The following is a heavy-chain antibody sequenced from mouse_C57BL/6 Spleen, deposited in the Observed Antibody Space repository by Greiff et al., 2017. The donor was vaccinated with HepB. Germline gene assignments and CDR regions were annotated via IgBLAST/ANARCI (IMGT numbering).Heavy chain of an antibody. CDR1: GFTFSSYA. D-gene: IGHD2-4*01. Sequence: EVMLVESGEGLVKPGGSLKLSCAASGFTFSSYAMSWVRQTPEKRLEWVAYISSGGDYIYYADTGKGRFTISKDNARNTLYLQMSSLKSEDTAMYYCTRDPLSYDYDYYYAMDYWGQGTSVTVSS. CDR3: TRDPLSYDYDYYYAMDY. CDR2: ISSGGDYI. J-gene: IGHJ4*01. V-gene: IGHV5-9-1*02.